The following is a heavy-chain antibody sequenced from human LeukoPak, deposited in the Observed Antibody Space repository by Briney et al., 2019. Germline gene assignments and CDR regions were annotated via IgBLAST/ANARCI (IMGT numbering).Heavy chain of an antibody. Sequence: SGGSLRLSCAASGFTFSNAWMSWVRQAPGKGLEWVGRIKSKTDGGTTDYAAPVKGRFTISRDDSKNTLYLQMNSLKTEDTAVYYCTTDSSGYPDAFDIWGQGTMVTVSS. D-gene: IGHD3-22*01. CDR3: TTDSSGYPDAFDI. CDR2: IKSKTDGGTT. V-gene: IGHV3-15*01. CDR1: GFTFSNAW. J-gene: IGHJ3*02.